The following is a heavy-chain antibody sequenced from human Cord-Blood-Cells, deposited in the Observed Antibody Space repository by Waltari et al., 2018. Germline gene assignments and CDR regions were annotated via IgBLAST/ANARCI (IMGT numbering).Heavy chain of an antibody. CDR2: TIPNFGTA. CDR3: ARNSGLNCSSTSCYGHFQH. Sequence: QVQLVQSGAEVKKPGSSVKVSCKASGGTFSSYAISWVRQAPGPGLEWMGGTIPNFGTANYAQKFQGRVTITADESTSTAYMELSSLRSEDTAVYYCARNSGLNCSSTSCYGHFQHWGQGTLVTVSS. V-gene: IGHV1-69*01. D-gene: IGHD2-2*01. CDR1: GGTFSSYA. J-gene: IGHJ1*01.